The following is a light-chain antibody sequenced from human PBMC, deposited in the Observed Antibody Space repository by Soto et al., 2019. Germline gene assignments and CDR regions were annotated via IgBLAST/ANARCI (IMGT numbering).Light chain of an antibody. CDR3: QQSGSSPWT. Sequence: EIVLTQSPGTLSLSPGERATLSCRASQSVSSSYLAWYQQNPGQAPRLLIYGASSRATGIPDRFSGSGSGTDFTLTISRLEPEDSAVYYCQQSGSSPWTFGQGTKVEIK. CDR1: QSVSSSY. J-gene: IGKJ1*01. CDR2: GAS. V-gene: IGKV3-20*01.